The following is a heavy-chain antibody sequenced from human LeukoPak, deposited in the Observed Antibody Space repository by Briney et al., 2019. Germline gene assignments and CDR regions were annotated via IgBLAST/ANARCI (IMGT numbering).Heavy chain of an antibody. CDR3: ARVGYYYGSGIPVAFDI. D-gene: IGHD3-10*01. V-gene: IGHV4-4*07. Sequence: PSETLSLTCTVSGGSISSYYWSWIRQPAGKGLEWIGRIYTSGSTNYNPSLKSRVTMSVDTSKNQFSLKLSSVTAADTAVYYCARVGYYYGSGIPVAFDIWGQGTMVTVSS. CDR2: IYTSGST. CDR1: GGSISSYY. J-gene: IGHJ3*02.